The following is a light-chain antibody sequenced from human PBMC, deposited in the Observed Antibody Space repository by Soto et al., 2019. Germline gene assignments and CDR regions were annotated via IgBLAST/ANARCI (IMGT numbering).Light chain of an antibody. J-gene: IGKJ5*01. V-gene: IGKV1-27*01. CDR3: QKYSSVIT. Sequence: DIQMTQSPSSLSASVGDRVTIACRASQAISNFLAWYQQKPGKVPKLLISAASTLQSGVPSRFSGSGSGTDFTLTITSLQPEDVATYYCQKYSSVITFGQGTRLEIK. CDR2: AAS. CDR1: QAISNF.